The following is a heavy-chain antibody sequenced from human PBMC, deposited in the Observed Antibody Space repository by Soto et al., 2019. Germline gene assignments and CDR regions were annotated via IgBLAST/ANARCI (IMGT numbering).Heavy chain of an antibody. D-gene: IGHD3-3*01. Sequence: QLQLQESGPGLVKPSETLSLTCTVSGGSISSSSYYWGWIRQPPGKGLEWIGSIYYSGSTYYNPSLKSRVTISADTSKNQFSLKLSSVTAADTAVYYCARSRDYDDFWSGYPRTYYYYGIDVWGQGTTVTVSS. CDR2: IYYSGST. J-gene: IGHJ6*02. V-gene: IGHV4-39*01. CDR3: ARSRDYDDFWSGYPRTYYYYGIDV. CDR1: GGSISSSSYY.